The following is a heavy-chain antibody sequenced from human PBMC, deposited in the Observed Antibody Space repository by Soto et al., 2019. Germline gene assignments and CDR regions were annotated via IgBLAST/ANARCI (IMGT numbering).Heavy chain of an antibody. Sequence: QVQLVQSGAEVKKPGSSVKVSCKASGGTFSSYAISWVRQAPGQGLEWMGGIIPIFGTANYAQKFQGRVTITADESTSTAYMERSSLRSEDTAVYYCARGLHSVVPAANYYYYGMDVWGQGTTVTVSS. CDR3: ARGLHSVVPAANYYYYGMDV. CDR1: GGTFSSYA. CDR2: IIPIFGTA. J-gene: IGHJ6*02. D-gene: IGHD2-2*01. V-gene: IGHV1-69*01.